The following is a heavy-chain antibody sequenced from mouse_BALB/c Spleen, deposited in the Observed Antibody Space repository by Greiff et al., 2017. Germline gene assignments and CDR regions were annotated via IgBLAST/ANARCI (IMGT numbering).Heavy chain of an antibody. V-gene: IGHV5-9-4*01. CDR3: ARGSLLRDFDV. J-gene: IGHJ1*01. CDR2: ISSGGSYT. D-gene: IGHD1-2*01. CDR1: GFTFSSYA. Sequence: DVMLVESGGGLVKPGGSLKLSCAASGFTFSSYAMSWVRQSPEKRLEWVAEISSGGSYTYYPDTVTGRFTISRDNAKNTLYLEMSSLRSEDTAMYYCARGSLLRDFDVWGAGTTVTVSS.